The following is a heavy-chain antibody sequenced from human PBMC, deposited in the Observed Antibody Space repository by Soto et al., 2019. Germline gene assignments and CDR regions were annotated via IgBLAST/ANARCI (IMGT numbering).Heavy chain of an antibody. CDR2: ISYDGSNK. V-gene: IGHV3-30*18. J-gene: IGHJ5*02. D-gene: IGHD3-3*01. Sequence: PGVSLRLSCAASGFTFSSYGMHWVRQAPGKGLEWVAVISYDGSNKYYADSVKGRFTISRDNSKNTLYLQMNSLRAEDTAVYYCAKGRIMEWFPLGPFDPWGQGTLVTVSS. CDR3: AKGRIMEWFPLGPFDP. CDR1: GFTFSSYG.